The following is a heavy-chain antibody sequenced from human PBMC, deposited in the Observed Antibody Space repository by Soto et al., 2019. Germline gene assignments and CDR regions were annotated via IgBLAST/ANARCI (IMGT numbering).Heavy chain of an antibody. V-gene: IGHV4-34*01. CDR1: GGSFSGYY. Sequence: QVQLQQWGAGLLKPSETLSLTCAVYGGSFSGYYWSWIRQPTGRGLEWIGEINHSGSTNYNPSLKRRVPISVDASRNQFSLKLSALTAAERAVYYCASEKPYRSSWNPDYWGQGTLVTVSS. J-gene: IGHJ4*02. D-gene: IGHD6-13*01. CDR2: INHSGST. CDR3: ASEKPYRSSWNPDY.